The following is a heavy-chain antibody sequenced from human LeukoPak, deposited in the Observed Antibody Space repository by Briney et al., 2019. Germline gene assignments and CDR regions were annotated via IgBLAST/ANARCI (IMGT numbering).Heavy chain of an antibody. CDR2: IIPILGIA. D-gene: IGHD1-26*01. CDR1: GCTFSSYA. CDR3: ARAWEGQGVDY. V-gene: IGHV1-69*04. J-gene: IGHJ4*02. Sequence: SVKVSCKASGCTFSSYAISWVRQAPGQGLEWMGRIIPILGIANYAQKFQGRVTITADKSTSTAYMELSSLRSEDTAVYYCARAWEGQGVDYWGQGALVTVSS.